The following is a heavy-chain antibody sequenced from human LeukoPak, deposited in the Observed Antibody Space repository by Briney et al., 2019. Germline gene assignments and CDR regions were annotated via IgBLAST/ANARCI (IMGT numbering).Heavy chain of an antibody. D-gene: IGHD3-22*01. CDR1: GFTFSSYW. Sequence: GGSLRLSCAAPGFTFSSYWMHWVHQAPGKGLVWVSRINSDGSSTSYADSVKGRFTISRDNAKDTLYLQMNSLRAEDTAVYYCARDPYYYDSSGYHDAFDIWGQGTMVTVSS. CDR2: INSDGSST. CDR3: ARDPYYYDSSGYHDAFDI. J-gene: IGHJ3*02. V-gene: IGHV3-74*01.